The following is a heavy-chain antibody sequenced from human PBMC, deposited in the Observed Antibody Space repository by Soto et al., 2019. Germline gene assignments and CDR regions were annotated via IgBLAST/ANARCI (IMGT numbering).Heavy chain of an antibody. CDR2: INRSGST. CDR1: GGSFSGYY. V-gene: IGHV4-34*01. J-gene: IGHJ6*02. CDR3: ARDKYYDFWSGYYSFYYYGMDV. D-gene: IGHD3-3*01. Sequence: SETLSLTCAVYGGSFSGYYWSWIRQPPGKGLEWIGEINRSGSTNYNPSLKSRVTISVDTSKNQFSLKLSSVTAADTAVYYCARDKYYDFWSGYYSFYYYGMDVWGQGTTVTVSS.